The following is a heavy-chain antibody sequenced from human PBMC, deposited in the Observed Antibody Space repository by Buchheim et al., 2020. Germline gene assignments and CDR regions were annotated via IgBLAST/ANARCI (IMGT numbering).Heavy chain of an antibody. CDR1: GFTFSSYW. Sequence: MQLVESGGGLAQPGESLRLSCAASGFTFSSYWMSWVRQAPGKGLEWIGYIYYSGSTYYNPSLKSRVTISVDTSKNKFPLKLSSVTAADTAVYYCARDGLGYYDSSGYPRWFDPWGQGTL. J-gene: IGHJ5*02. CDR3: ARDGLGYYDSSGYPRWFDP. D-gene: IGHD3-22*01. CDR2: IYYSGST. V-gene: IGHV4-59*06.